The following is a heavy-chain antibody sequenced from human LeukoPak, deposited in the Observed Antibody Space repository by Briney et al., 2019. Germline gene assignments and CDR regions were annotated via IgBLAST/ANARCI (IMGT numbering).Heavy chain of an antibody. D-gene: IGHD6-25*01. CDR3: ARDPRLEDDAFDI. CDR2: INPSGGST. J-gene: IGHJ3*02. Sequence: ASVKVYCKASGYTFTSYYMHWVRQAPGQGLEWMGIINPSGGSTSYAQKFQGRVTMTRDTSTSTVCMELSSLRSEDTAVYYCARDPRLEDDAFDIWGQGTMVTVSS. V-gene: IGHV1-46*01. CDR1: GYTFTSYY.